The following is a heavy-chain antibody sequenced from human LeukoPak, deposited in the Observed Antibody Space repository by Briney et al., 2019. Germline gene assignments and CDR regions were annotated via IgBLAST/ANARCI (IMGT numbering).Heavy chain of an antibody. CDR3: ASRSYEYSSSEETYYYYYMDV. J-gene: IGHJ6*03. CDR1: GGSFSGYY. V-gene: IGHV4-34*01. Sequence: SETLSLTCAVYGGSFSGYYWSWLRQPPGKGLEWIGEINHSGSTNYNPSLKSRVTISVDTSKNQFSLKLSSVTAADTAVYYCASRSYEYSSSEETYYYYYMDVWGKGTTVTVSS. D-gene: IGHD6-6*01. CDR2: INHSGST.